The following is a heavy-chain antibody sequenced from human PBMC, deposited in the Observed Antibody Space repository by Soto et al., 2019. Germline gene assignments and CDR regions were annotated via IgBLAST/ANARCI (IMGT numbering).Heavy chain of an antibody. Sequence: EVQLLESGGGLVQPGGSLRLSCAASGFTFSSYAMSWVRQAPGKGLEWVSAISGSGGSPYYADSVKGRFTISRDNSKNTLYLQLNSLRAEDTAVYYCAKEGCTSTSCYSYYYYMDVWGKGTTVTVSS. CDR3: AKEGCTSTSCYSYYYYMDV. D-gene: IGHD2-2*01. V-gene: IGHV3-23*01. J-gene: IGHJ6*03. CDR1: GFTFSSYA. CDR2: ISGSGGSP.